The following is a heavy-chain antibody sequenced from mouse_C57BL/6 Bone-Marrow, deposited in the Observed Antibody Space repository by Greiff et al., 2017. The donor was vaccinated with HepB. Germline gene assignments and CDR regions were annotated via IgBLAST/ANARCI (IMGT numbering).Heavy chain of an antibody. CDR1: GFSLTSYG. CDR3: ARNSDYSLYYAMDY. CDR2: IWRGGST. V-gene: IGHV2-2*01. Sequence: VQLQQSGPGLVQPSQSLSITCPVSGFSLTSYGVHWVRQSPGKGLEWLGVIWRGGSTDYNAAFISRLSISKDNSKSQVFFKMNSRQADDTAIYYCARNSDYSLYYAMDYWGQGTSVTVSS. D-gene: IGHD2-12*01. J-gene: IGHJ4*01.